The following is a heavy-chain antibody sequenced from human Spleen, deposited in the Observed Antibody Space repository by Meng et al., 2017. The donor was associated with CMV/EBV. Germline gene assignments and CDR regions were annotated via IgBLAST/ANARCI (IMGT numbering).Heavy chain of an antibody. J-gene: IGHJ5*02. V-gene: IGHV4-34*01. CDR2: INHSGST. CDR3: ARHPGRSRSIAAPHP. CDR1: GGSFSGYY. D-gene: IGHD6-6*01. Sequence: GSLRLSCAVYGGSFSGYYWSWIRQPPGKGLEWIGEINHSGSTNYNPSLKSRVTISVDTSKNEFSLKLSSVTAADTAVYYCARHPGRSRSIAAPHPWGQGTLVTVSS.